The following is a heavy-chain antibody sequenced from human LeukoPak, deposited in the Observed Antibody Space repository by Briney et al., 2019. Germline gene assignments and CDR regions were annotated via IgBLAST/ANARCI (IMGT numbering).Heavy chain of an antibody. CDR1: GLTFSRHA. Sequence: GGSPRLSCAASGLTFSRHAMTWVRQPPGKGLEWVSGIASGGGTYYADSVKGRFTISRDNSKNTVFLQMNSLRGEDTAIYYCARETQQHYSVGGMDVWGQGTTVTVSS. CDR3: ARETQQHYSVGGMDV. V-gene: IGHV3-23*01. CDR2: IASGGGT. D-gene: IGHD1/OR15-1a*01. J-gene: IGHJ6*02.